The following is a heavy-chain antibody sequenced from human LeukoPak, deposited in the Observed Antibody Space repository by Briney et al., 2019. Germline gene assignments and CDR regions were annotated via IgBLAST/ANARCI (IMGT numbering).Heavy chain of an antibody. CDR1: GGSFSGYY. V-gene: IGHV4-34*01. CDR3: ASGIGAAADYFYDYRDV. CDR2: IKHRRST. D-gene: IGHD6-13*01. Sequence: SETLSLTCALYGGSFSGYYWSWIRQPPGKGLGWIGEIKHRRSTIYNPSLKSRVTISVDTSKNQFSLKLSSVTAADTAVYYCASGIGAAADYFYDYRDVWGKGTTVTVSS. J-gene: IGHJ6*03.